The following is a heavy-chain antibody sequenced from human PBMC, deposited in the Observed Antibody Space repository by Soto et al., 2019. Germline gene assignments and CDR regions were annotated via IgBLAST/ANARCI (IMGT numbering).Heavy chain of an antibody. CDR3: AKAGVYYYDSSGYPGDAFDI. CDR1: GGSISSGDYY. J-gene: IGHJ3*02. CDR2: IYYSGST. Sequence: SETLSLTCTVSGGSISSGDYYWSWIRQPPGKGLEWLGYIYYSGSTYYNPSLKSRVTISVDTSKNEFSLKLSSVTAADTAVYYCAKAGVYYYDSSGYPGDAFDIWGQGTMVTVSS. D-gene: IGHD3-22*01. V-gene: IGHV4-30-4*01.